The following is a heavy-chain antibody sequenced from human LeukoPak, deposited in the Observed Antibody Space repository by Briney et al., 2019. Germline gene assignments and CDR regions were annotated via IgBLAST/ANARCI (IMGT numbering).Heavy chain of an antibody. CDR3: ARVPVATMGADY. CDR1: GGSISSGGYY. V-gene: IGHV4-31*03. J-gene: IGHJ4*02. D-gene: IGHD5-12*01. Sequence: SETLSLTCTVSGGSISSGGYYWSWIRQHPGEGLEWIGYIYYSGSTYYNPSLKSRVTIAVDTSKNQFSLKLSSVAAADTAVYYCARVPVATMGADYWGQGTLVTVSS. CDR2: IYYSGST.